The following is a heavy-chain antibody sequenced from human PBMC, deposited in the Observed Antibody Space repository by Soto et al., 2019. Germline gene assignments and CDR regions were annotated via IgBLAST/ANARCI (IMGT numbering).Heavy chain of an antibody. V-gene: IGHV3-30-3*01. CDR2: ISYDGSNK. J-gene: IGHJ5*02. CDR3: AADSGPGHRGYWLEL. D-gene: IGHD3-16*01. Sequence: GGSLRLSCAASGFTFSSYAMHWVRQAPGKGLEWVAVISYDGSNKYYADSVRGRFTISRDNSKNTLYLQMNSLRHEDTAVYYFAADSGPGHRGYWLELWGQRTLVTVSS. CDR1: GFTFSSYA.